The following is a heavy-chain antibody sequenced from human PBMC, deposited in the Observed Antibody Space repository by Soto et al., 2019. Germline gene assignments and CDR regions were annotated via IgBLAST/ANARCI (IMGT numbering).Heavy chain of an antibody. D-gene: IGHD5-18*01. V-gene: IGHV1-18*04. CDR3: ARDQKTGIEIFDY. CDR2: ISGYNDRT. J-gene: IGHJ4*02. CDR1: GYTFTAYG. Sequence: QVQLVQSGPEVKRPGASVKVSCKTSGYTFTAYGISWVRQAPGQGLEWVGWISGYNDRTNYAQRLQGRVNVTTDTTTTKAYMELSSLRSDDTAVYYCARDQKTGIEIFDYWGQGTLVTVSS.